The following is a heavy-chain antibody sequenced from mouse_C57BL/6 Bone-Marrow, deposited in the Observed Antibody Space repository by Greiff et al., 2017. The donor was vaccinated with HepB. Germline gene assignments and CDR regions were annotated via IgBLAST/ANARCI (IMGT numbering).Heavy chain of an antibody. CDR2: INPNNGGT. Sequence: EVKLVESGPELVKPGASVKMSCKASGYTFTDYNMHWVKQSHGKSLEWIGYINPNNGGTSYNQKFKGKATLTVNKSSSTAYMELRSLTSEDSAVYYCARVIYYDYDGLFAYWGQGTRVTVSA. J-gene: IGHJ3*01. V-gene: IGHV1-22*01. CDR3: ARVIYYDYDGLFAY. CDR1: GYTFTDYN. D-gene: IGHD2-4*01.